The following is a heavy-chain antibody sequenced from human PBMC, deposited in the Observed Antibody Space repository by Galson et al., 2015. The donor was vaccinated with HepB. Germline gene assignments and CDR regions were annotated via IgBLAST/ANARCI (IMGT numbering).Heavy chain of an antibody. CDR3: TTDRDGYYYYGMDV. D-gene: IGHD3-10*01. CDR1: GFTFSNAW. Sequence: SLRLSCAAYGFTFSNAWMSWVRQAPGKGLEWVGRIKSKTDGGTTDYAAPVKGRFTISRDDSKNTLYLQMNSLKTEDTAVYYCTTDRDGYYYYGMDVWGQGTTVTVSS. J-gene: IGHJ6*02. CDR2: IKSKTDGGTT. V-gene: IGHV3-15*01.